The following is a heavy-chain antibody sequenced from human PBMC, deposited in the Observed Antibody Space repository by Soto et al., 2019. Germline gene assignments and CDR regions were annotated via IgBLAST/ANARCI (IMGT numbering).Heavy chain of an antibody. CDR2: IGGSGGDT. Sequence: DVQLLESGGGLVQPGTSLKLSCAASGFPFDIYTMSWVRQAPGKGLEWVSLIGGSGGDTNYAASVRGRFTTTRDNSKNTLYLHMRSLRPEDTAMYYCVNTRGLIDYWGQGTLVTVYS. J-gene: IGHJ4*02. CDR3: VNTRGLIDY. CDR1: GFPFDIYT. V-gene: IGHV3-23*01. D-gene: IGHD1-1*01.